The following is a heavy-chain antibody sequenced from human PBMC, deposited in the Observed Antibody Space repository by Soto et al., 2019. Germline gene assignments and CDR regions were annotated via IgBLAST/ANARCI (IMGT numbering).Heavy chain of an antibody. J-gene: IGHJ6*02. V-gene: IGHV5-10-1*01. CDR3: ARLSRASFALDV. CDR1: GYNFITDW. Sequence: PGESLKISCKGSGYNFITDWTSWVRQMPGKGLEWMGRIDPTDSYTKYSPSFEGHVTISADKSISTAYLQWSSLKASDSAVYYCARLSRASFALDVWGQGTTVTVSS. CDR2: IDPTDSYT. D-gene: IGHD3-16*01.